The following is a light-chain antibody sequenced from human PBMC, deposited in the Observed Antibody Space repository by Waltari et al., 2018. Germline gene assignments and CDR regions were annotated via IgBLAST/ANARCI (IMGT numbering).Light chain of an antibody. CDR1: RSNIGPNT. V-gene: IGLV1-44*01. CDR2: SNN. Sequence: QSVLTQPPSASGTPGQGVTISCSGSRSNIGPNTVNWYQQLPGTAPKVLIYSNNPRPSGGPDRFSGSKSGTSASLSVSGLQSEDEGDYYCATWDDSLNGVVFGGGTKLTVL. CDR3: ATWDDSLNGVV. J-gene: IGLJ3*02.